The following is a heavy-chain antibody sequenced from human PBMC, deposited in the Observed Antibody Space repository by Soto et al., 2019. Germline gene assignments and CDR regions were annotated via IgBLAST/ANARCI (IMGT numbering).Heavy chain of an antibody. CDR2: IYYSGSA. J-gene: IGHJ4*02. CDR1: GGSISSYY. D-gene: IGHD3-22*01. V-gene: IGHV4-59*01. Sequence: SETLSLTCTVSGGSISSYYWSWIRQPPGKGLEWIGYIYYSGSANYNPSLKSRVTISVDTSKNQFSLKLSSVTAADTAVYYCARVTYYYDSSGYYFDYWGQGTLVTVSS. CDR3: ARVTYYYDSSGYYFDY.